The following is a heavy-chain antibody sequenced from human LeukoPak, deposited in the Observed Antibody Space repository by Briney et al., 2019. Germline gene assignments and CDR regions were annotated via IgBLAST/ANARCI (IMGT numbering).Heavy chain of an antibody. CDR2: ISISGSTI. J-gene: IGHJ4*02. V-gene: IGHV3-48*03. Sequence: GGSLRLSCAASGFTFSSYDMNWVRQAPGKGLEWGSYISISGSTIYYADSVKGRFTISRDNAKNSLYLQMNSLRAEDTAVYYCAREGVVVSAAVDYWGQGTLVTVSS. CDR1: GFTFSSYD. CDR3: AREGVVVSAAVDY. D-gene: IGHD2-2*01.